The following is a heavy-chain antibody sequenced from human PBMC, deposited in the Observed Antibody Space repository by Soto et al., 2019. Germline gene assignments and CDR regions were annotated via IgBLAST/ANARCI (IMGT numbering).Heavy chain of an antibody. Sequence: PSETLSLTCTVSGGSISSYYWSWIRQPPGKGLEWIGYIYYNGSTNYNPSLKSRVTISVDTSKNQFSLKLSSVTAADTAVYYCARGIVVVPAAFDYWGQGTLVTVSS. CDR3: ARGIVVVPAAFDY. J-gene: IGHJ4*02. CDR1: GGSISSYY. CDR2: IYYNGST. D-gene: IGHD2-2*01. V-gene: IGHV4-59*01.